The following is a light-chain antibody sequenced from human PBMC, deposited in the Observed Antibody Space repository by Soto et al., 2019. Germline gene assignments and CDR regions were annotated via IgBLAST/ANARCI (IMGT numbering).Light chain of an antibody. Sequence: QSALTQPASVSGSPGQSITISCTGTSSDVGSYNLVSWYQQHPGTAPKIMIYENTKRPSGVSNRFSGPKSGNMASLTISGLQAEEESDYYCSSYAGSTTYVVFGGGTKLTVL. CDR2: ENT. J-gene: IGLJ2*01. V-gene: IGLV2-23*01. CDR3: SSYAGSTTYVV. CDR1: SSDVGSYNL.